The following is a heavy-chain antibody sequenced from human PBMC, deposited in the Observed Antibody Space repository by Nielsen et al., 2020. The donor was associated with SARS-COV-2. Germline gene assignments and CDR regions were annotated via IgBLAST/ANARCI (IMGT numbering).Heavy chain of an antibody. CDR1: KFTFDHYA. J-gene: IGHJ4*02. Sequence: SLKISCAASKFTFDHYAMHWVRQAPGKGLEWVSGISWNSGNTSYADSVKGRFTISRDNAKNTLYLQMNSLRAEDTAVYYCATPGLAYWGQGTLVTVSS. V-gene: IGHV3-9*01. CDR3: ATPGLAY. D-gene: IGHD3/OR15-3a*01. CDR2: ISWNSGNT.